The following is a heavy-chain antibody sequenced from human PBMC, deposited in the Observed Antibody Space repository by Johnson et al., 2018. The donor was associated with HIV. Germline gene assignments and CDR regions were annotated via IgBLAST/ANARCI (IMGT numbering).Heavy chain of an antibody. CDR1: GLTISDNY. J-gene: IGHJ3*02. V-gene: IGHV3-66*01. Sequence: MLLVESGGGLVQPGGSLRLSCAASGLTISDNYMSWVRQAPGKGLEWVSVIYNGGDPFYADSVMGRLFISRDNTKSTLFLQMHSMRAEDAAAYYSASGGGAYCGGDCLRTFDIWGQGTMVTVSS. D-gene: IGHD2-21*02. CDR2: IYNGGDP. CDR3: ASGGGAYCGGDCLRTFDI.